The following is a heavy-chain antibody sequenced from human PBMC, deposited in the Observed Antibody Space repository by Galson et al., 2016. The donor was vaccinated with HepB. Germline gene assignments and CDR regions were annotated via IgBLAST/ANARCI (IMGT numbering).Heavy chain of an antibody. CDR1: GFTFSSYA. Sequence: SLRLSCAASGFTFSSYAMSWVRQAPGRGLEWVSGISGLGSNTYYADSVKGRVTISRDNYKNTLHLQMNSLRVEDTAVYYCAKGGRDSTSCPNYWGQGTLVTVSS. CDR3: AKGGRDSTSCPNY. J-gene: IGHJ4*02. CDR2: ISGLGSNT. V-gene: IGHV3-23*01. D-gene: IGHD2-2*01.